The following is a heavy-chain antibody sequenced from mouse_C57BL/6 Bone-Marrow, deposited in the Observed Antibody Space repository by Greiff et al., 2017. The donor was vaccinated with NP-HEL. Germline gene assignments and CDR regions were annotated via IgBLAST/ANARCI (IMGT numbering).Heavy chain of an antibody. V-gene: IGHV3-8*01. CDR3: ARYSGGYGSSYWYFDV. D-gene: IGHD1-1*01. CDR2: ISYSGST. J-gene: IGHJ1*03. Sequence: DVKLVESGPGLAKPSQTLSLTCSVTGYSITSDYWNWIRKFPGNKLEYMGYISYSGSTYYNPSLKSRISITRDTSKNQYYLQLNSVTTEDTATYYCARYSGGYGSSYWYFDVWGTGTTVTVSS. CDR1: GYSITSDY.